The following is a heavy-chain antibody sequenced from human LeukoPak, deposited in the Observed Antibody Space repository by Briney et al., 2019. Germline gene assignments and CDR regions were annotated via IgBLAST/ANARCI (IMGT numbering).Heavy chain of an antibody. J-gene: IGHJ4*02. V-gene: IGHV3-7*01. Sequence: PGGSLRLSCAASGFTFRNYWMTWVRQAPGKGLEWVASINQDGSETHCVDSVKGRFTISRDNAKNLLYLQMNSLRAEDTAVYYCARVSIGWYSFDYWGQGTLVTVSS. D-gene: IGHD6-19*01. CDR1: GFTFRNYW. CDR3: ARVSIGWYSFDY. CDR2: INQDGSET.